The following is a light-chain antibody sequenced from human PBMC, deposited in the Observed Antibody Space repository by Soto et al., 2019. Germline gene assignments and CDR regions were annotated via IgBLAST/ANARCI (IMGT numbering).Light chain of an antibody. V-gene: IGKV3-11*01. Sequence: EIVLTQSPATLSLSPGERATLSCRARQSIGSHLAWYQQQPGQAPRLLIYDASNRATGIPARFSGSGSGTDFTLTISSLEPEDFATYYCQQYNNWLWTFGQGTKVDIK. CDR2: DAS. CDR1: QSIGSH. CDR3: QQYNNWLWT. J-gene: IGKJ1*01.